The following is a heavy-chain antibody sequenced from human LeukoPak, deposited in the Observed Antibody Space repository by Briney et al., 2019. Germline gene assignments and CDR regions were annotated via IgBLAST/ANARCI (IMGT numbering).Heavy chain of an antibody. CDR2: IKQDGSEK. Sequence: GGSLRLSCAASGFTFSSYWMSWVRQAPGKGLEWVANIKQDGSEKYYVDSVKGRFTISRDNAKNSLYLQMNSLRAEDTAVYYARSVGSSGYYHAFDIWGQGTMVTVSS. D-gene: IGHD3-22*01. CDR1: GFTFSSYW. V-gene: IGHV3-7*01. J-gene: IGHJ3*02. CDR3: RSVGSSGYYHAFDI.